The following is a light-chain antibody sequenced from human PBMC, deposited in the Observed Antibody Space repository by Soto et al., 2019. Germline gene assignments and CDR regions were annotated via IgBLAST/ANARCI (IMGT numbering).Light chain of an antibody. J-gene: IGKJ2*01. CDR2: GAS. V-gene: IGKV3-20*01. CDR1: QSVNNNY. Sequence: EIVLTQSPGTLSLPPGERATLSCRASQSVNNNYLAWYQQEPAQTPRLLIYGASSRAAGIPDWFSGSGSGTSFTLIISRLEPENFAVYYCQQYGSSQYTFGQGTKLEIK. CDR3: QQYGSSQYT.